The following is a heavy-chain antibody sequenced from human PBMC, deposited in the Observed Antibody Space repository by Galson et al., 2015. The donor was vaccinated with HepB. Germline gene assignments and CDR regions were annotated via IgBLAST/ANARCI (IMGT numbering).Heavy chain of an antibody. V-gene: IGHV3-23*01. CDR3: AKVLQGGSMNYYNGMDV. CDR2: ISYSGGST. J-gene: IGHJ6*02. CDR1: GFTFSNYA. Sequence: LRLSCAASGFTFSNYAMRWVRQAPGKGLEWVSSISYSGGSTYYADSVKGRFTISRDNSKNMVYLQMNSLRAEDTAVYYCAKVLQGGSMNYYNGMDVWGQGTTVTVSS. D-gene: IGHD5-12*01.